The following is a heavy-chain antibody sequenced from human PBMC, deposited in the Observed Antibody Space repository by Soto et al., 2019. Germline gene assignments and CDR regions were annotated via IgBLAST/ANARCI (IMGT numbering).Heavy chain of an antibody. Sequence: SETLSLTCAVYGGSFSGYYWSWIRQPPGKGLEWIGEINHSGSTNYNPSLKSRVTISVDTSKNQFSLKLSSVTAADTAVYYCAREPYSSSYPFDYWGQGTLVTVYS. D-gene: IGHD6-6*01. CDR1: GGSFSGYY. J-gene: IGHJ4*02. V-gene: IGHV4-34*01. CDR2: INHSGST. CDR3: AREPYSSSYPFDY.